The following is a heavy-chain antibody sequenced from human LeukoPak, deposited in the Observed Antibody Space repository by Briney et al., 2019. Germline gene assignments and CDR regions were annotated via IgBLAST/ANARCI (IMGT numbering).Heavy chain of an antibody. Sequence: GGSLRLSCAAAGFIFRDFGMHWVRQAPGRGLEWLTFIRTDGTNQYYADSVKGRFTISRDNSKDTMFLQMNNVRPDDTATYYCAKDRVHVDALDLWGQGTFVTVSS. CDR1: GFIFRDFG. CDR2: IRTDGTNQ. CDR3: AKDRVHVDALDL. V-gene: IGHV3-30*02. J-gene: IGHJ3*01.